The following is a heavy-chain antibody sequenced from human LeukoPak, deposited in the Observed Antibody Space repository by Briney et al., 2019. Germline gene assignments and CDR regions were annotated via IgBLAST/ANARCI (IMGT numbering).Heavy chain of an antibody. V-gene: IGHV3-30*18. CDR2: ISYDGSNK. CDR3: AEDRATGTVAGIFDY. Sequence: GGSLRLSCAASGFTFSSYGMHWVRQAPGKGLEWVAVISYDGSNKYYADSVKGRFTISRDNSKNTLYLQMNSLRAEDTAVYYCAEDRATGTVAGIFDYWGQGTLVTVSS. D-gene: IGHD6-19*01. J-gene: IGHJ4*02. CDR1: GFTFSSYG.